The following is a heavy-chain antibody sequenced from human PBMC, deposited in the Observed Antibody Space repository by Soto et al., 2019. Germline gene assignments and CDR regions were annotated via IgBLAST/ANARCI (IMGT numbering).Heavy chain of an antibody. CDR3: ALYPAMFL. Sequence: EVQLLESGGGLVQPGRSLRLSCTGSGFTFGTYDMNWVRQPPGKGLEWVSGLTSGGTIHYADSVKGRFTISRDDSKKMLYLQMNGLRAEETAVYFCALYPAMFLGGQGTLVIVSS. CDR1: GFTFGTYD. J-gene: IGHJ4*02. CDR2: LTSGGTI. V-gene: IGHV3-23*01. D-gene: IGHD5-18*01.